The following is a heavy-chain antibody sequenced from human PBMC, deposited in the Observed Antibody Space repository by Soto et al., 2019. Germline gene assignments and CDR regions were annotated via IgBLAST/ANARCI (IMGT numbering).Heavy chain of an antibody. Sequence: QVQLVESGGGLVKPGGSLRLSCTASGFTFTDHYMTWIRQAPGKGLEWVSYINSGGSSIYYADSVRGRFTISRDNAKNSVYLQMSSLRAEDTAIYYCARDIRGANWSQGTLVIVSS. CDR1: GFTFTDHY. V-gene: IGHV3-11*01. CDR3: ARDIRGAN. J-gene: IGHJ4*02. CDR2: INSGGSSI. D-gene: IGHD3-10*01.